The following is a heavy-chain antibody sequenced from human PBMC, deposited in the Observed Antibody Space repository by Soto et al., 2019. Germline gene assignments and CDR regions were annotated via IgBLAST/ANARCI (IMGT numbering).Heavy chain of an antibody. CDR2: ISAYNGNT. J-gene: IGHJ3*02. CDR3: ASYRGYSYGHDGFDI. V-gene: IGHV1-18*01. CDR1: GYTFTSYG. D-gene: IGHD5-18*01. Sequence: ASVKVSCKASGYTFTSYGISWVRQAPGQGLEWMGWISAYNGNTNYAQKLQGRVTMTTDTSTSTAYMELRSLRSGDTAVYYCASYRGYSYGHDGFDIWGQGTMVTVSS.